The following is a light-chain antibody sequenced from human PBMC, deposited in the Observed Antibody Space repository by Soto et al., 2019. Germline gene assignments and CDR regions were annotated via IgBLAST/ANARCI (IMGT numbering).Light chain of an antibody. CDR3: QQYNSWPIT. CDR2: RAS. Sequence: EIVLTQSPATLSLSPGERATLSCRASQSVSDNLAWYQQKPGQGPRLLVYRASTRTLGIPARFSGSESGTEFTLTISGLQSEDFAVYYCQQYNSWPITFGQGTRLEIK. V-gene: IGKV3-15*01. J-gene: IGKJ5*01. CDR1: QSVSDN.